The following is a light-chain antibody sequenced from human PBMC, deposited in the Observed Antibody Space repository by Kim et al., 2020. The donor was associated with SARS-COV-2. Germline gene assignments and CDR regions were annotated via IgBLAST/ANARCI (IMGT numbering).Light chain of an antibody. J-gene: IGLJ1*01. CDR1: KLGDKY. V-gene: IGLV3-1*01. Sequence: SYELTQPPSVSVSPGQTASITCSGDKLGDKYAYWYQQKPGQSPLLVIYRDTRRPSGIPERFSGSNSGNTATLTISGTQATDEADYYCQAWDSRTGVFGTG. CDR2: RDT. CDR3: QAWDSRTGV.